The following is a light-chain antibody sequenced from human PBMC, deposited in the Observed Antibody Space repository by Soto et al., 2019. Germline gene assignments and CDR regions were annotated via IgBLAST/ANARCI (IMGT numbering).Light chain of an antibody. V-gene: IGLV1-44*01. CDR3: AAWDGSLNGVV. Sequence: QAVVTQPPSASGTPGQRVTISCAGSGSNIGSHTVNWYRLVPGTAPKLLVYSSNLRPSGVPDRFSGSKSGSSASLAISGLQSEDEADYYCAAWDGSLNGVVFGGGTKLTVL. CDR2: SSN. J-gene: IGLJ2*01. CDR1: GSNIGSHT.